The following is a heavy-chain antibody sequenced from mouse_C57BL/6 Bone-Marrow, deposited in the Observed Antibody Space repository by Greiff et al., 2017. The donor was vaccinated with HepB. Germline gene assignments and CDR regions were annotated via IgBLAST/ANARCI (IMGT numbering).Heavy chain of an antibody. CDR2: INPGSGGT. CDR3: ARSDYSNYSWFAY. V-gene: IGHV1-54*01. D-gene: IGHD2-5*01. J-gene: IGHJ3*01. CDR1: GYAFTNYL. Sequence: VQLQQSGAELVRPGTSVKVSCKASGYAFTNYLIEWVKQRPGQGLEWIGVINPGSGGTNYNEKFKGKGTLTADKSSSTAYMQLSSLTSEDSAVYFCARSDYSNYSWFAYWGQGTLVTVSA.